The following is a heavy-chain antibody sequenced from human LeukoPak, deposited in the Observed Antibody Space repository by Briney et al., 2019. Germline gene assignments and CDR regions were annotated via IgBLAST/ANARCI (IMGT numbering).Heavy chain of an antibody. CDR1: GFTFTSSA. CDR3: AAVPEYDILTGYLVDY. J-gene: IGHJ4*02. V-gene: IGHV1-58*01. CDR2: IVVGSGNT. Sequence: ASVKVSCKASGFTFTSSAVQWVRQARGQRLEWIGWIVVGSGNTNYAQKFQERVTITRDMSTSTAYMELSSLRSEDTAVYCCAAVPEYDILTGYLVDYWGQGTLVTVSS. D-gene: IGHD3-9*01.